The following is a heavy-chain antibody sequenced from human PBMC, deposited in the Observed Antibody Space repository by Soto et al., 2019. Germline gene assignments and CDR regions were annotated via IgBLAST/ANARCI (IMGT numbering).Heavy chain of an antibody. V-gene: IGHV1-69*01. CDR1: GGTFSSYA. J-gene: IGHJ3*02. D-gene: IGHD1-26*01. CDR3: ARDRSGSYSDAFDI. CDR2: IIPIFGTA. Sequence: GXSVKVSCKASGGTFSSYAISWVRQAPGQGLEWMGGIIPIFGTANYAQKFQGRVTITADESTSTAYMELSSLRSEDTAVYYCARDRSGSYSDAFDIWGQGTMVTVSS.